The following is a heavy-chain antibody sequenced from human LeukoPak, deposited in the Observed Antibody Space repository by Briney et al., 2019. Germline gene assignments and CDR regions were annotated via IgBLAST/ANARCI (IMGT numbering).Heavy chain of an antibody. V-gene: IGHV3-48*03. CDR3: AELGITMIGGV. J-gene: IGHJ6*04. CDR2: ISSSGSTI. Sequence: PGKSLRLSCAASGFSFNNYAMYWVRQAPGKGLEWVSYISSSGSTIYYADSVKGRFTISRDNAKNSLYLQMNSLRAEDTAVYYCAELGITMIGGVWGKGTTVTISS. D-gene: IGHD3-10*02. CDR1: GFSFNNYA.